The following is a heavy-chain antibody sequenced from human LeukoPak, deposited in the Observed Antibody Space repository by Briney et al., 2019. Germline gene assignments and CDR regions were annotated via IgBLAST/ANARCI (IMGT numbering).Heavy chain of an antibody. CDR1: GYTFTGYY. Sequence: ASVKVSCKASGYTFTGYYMHWVRQAPGQGLEWMGWINPNSGGTNYAQKFQGRVTMTRDTSISTAYMELSRLRSDDTAVYYCAGDSYYGSGRPYYYMDVWGKGTTVTVSS. D-gene: IGHD3-10*01. CDR3: AGDSYYGSGRPYYYMDV. J-gene: IGHJ6*03. V-gene: IGHV1-2*02. CDR2: INPNSGGT.